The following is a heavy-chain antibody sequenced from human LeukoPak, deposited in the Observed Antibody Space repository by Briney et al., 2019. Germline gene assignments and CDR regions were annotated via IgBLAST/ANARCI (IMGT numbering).Heavy chain of an antibody. Sequence: GGSLRLSCAASGLTFSSYAMSWVRQAPGKGLEWVSAISGSGGSTYYADSVKGRFTISRDNSKNTLYLQMNSLRAEDTAVYYCAKDLFITMVRGVIDWGQGTLVTVSS. CDR2: ISGSGGST. V-gene: IGHV3-23*01. CDR1: GLTFSSYA. D-gene: IGHD3-10*01. CDR3: AKDLFITMVRGVID. J-gene: IGHJ4*02.